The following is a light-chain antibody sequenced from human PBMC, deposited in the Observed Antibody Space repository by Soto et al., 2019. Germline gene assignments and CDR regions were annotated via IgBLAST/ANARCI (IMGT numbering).Light chain of an antibody. Sequence: EIVLRQSPATLSLSPGDRATLSCRASQSVSSKLAWHQQKPGQAPRLLIYDTSNRATGIPAMFSGSGSGTDFTLTISSLEPEDFAVYYCQQRVNWPLTFGEGTKVDI. CDR3: QQRVNWPLT. J-gene: IGKJ4*01. CDR2: DTS. CDR1: QSVSSK. V-gene: IGKV3-11*01.